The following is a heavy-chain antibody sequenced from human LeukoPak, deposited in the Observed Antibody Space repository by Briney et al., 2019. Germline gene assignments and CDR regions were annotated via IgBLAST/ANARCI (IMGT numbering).Heavy chain of an antibody. V-gene: IGHV4-30-2*01. CDR3: ARMDYGGNSGIDY. CDR2: IYHSGST. CDR1: GGSISSGGNS. J-gene: IGHJ4*02. D-gene: IGHD4-17*01. Sequence: SETLSLTCAVSGGSISSGGNSWSWIRQPPGKGLEWIGYIYHSGSTYYNPSLKSRVTISVDRSKNQFSLKLSSVTAADTAVYYCARMDYGGNSGIDYWGQGTLVTVSS.